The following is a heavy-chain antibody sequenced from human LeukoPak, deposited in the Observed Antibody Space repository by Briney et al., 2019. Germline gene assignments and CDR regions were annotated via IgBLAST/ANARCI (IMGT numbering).Heavy chain of an antibody. CDR2: IYYSGST. CDR1: GGSISSYY. J-gene: IGHJ5*02. Sequence: KPSETLSLTCTVSGGSISSYYWSWIRQPPGKGLEWIGYIYYSGSTNYNPSPKSRVTISVDTSKNQFSLKLSSVTAADTAVYYCARDQDGSGSYYGGWFWFDPWGQGTLVTVSS. D-gene: IGHD3-10*01. CDR3: ARDQDGSGSYYGGWFWFDP. V-gene: IGHV4-59*01.